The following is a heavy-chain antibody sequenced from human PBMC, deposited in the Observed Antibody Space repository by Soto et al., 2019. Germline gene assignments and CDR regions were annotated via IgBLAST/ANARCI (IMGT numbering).Heavy chain of an antibody. J-gene: IGHJ3*02. D-gene: IGHD3-3*01. Sequence: QVQLVASGGVVVQPGRSLRLSCAASGFTFSSYGMHWVRQAPGKGLEWVAVIWYAGSNKYYADSVKGRFTISRDNSKNTLYLQMNSLRAEDTAVYYCARGTFGAHAFDIWGQGTMVTVSS. V-gene: IGHV3-33*01. CDR2: IWYAGSNK. CDR3: ARGTFGAHAFDI. CDR1: GFTFSSYG.